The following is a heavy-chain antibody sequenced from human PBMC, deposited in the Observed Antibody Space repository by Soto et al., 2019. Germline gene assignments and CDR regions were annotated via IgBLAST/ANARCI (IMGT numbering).Heavy chain of an antibody. CDR1: GFTFSSFA. V-gene: IGHV3-23*01. CDR2: VSGSGGRT. J-gene: IGHJ4*02. D-gene: IGHD5-12*01. Sequence: EVQLLESGGGLVQPGGSLRLSCAASGFTFSSFAMTWVRQAPGKGLEWVSSVSGSGGRTSYADSVKGRVTIARDNSNNTLYLQINSQRAEDTAVYYCTIVANDHWGQGTLVIVSS. CDR3: TIVANDH.